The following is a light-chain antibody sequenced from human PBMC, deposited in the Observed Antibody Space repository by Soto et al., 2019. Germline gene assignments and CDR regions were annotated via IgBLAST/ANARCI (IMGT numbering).Light chain of an antibody. Sequence: IEMTQSPATLSVSPGDRATLSCRASQSVRNNLAWYQRRPGQAPRLLIYGASTRATGIPARFSGSGSGTDFTLTISSLQSEDFAVYYCQQYNDWPPWTFGQGIKVEIK. J-gene: IGKJ1*01. CDR1: QSVRNN. CDR2: GAS. CDR3: QQYNDWPPWT. V-gene: IGKV3-15*01.